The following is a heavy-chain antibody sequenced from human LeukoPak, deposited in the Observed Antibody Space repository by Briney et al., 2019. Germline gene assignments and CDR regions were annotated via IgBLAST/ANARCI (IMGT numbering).Heavy chain of an antibody. J-gene: IGHJ4*02. CDR2: IIPIFGTA. CDR3: ARGLTDIVVVPAATYFDY. CDR1: GGTFSSYA. Sequence: SVKVSCKASGGTFSSYAISWARQAPGQGLEWMGGIIPIFGTANYAQKFQGRVTITADESTSTAYMELSSLRSEDTAVYYCARGLTDIVVVPAATYFDYWGQGTLVTVSS. V-gene: IGHV1-69*13. D-gene: IGHD2-2*01.